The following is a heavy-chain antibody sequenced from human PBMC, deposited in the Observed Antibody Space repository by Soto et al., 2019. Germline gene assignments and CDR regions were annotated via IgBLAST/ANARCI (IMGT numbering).Heavy chain of an antibody. D-gene: IGHD2-21*02. J-gene: IGHJ6*02. CDR3: ARGLTMDV. CDR2: IKQDGSDK. V-gene: IGHV3-7*01. Sequence: EVQLVESGGSLVQPGGSLRLSCEASGFTFSSYWMSWVRQAPGKGLEWVANIKQDGSDKHYVDSVKGRFTISRDNAKNSLYVQMNSLRAEDTAVYYCARGLTMDVWGQGTTVTVSS. CDR1: GFTFSSYW.